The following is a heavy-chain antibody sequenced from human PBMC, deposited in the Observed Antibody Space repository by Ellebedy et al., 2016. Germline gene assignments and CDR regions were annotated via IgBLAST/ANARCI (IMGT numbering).Heavy chain of an antibody. CDR2: IWSDGTNK. CDR1: GFTFRSYG. J-gene: IGHJ6*02. D-gene: IGHD3-10*01. CDR3: ARVHSVRGLIVSQDYGMDV. V-gene: IGHV3-33*01. Sequence: GGSLRLXCAASGFTFRSYGMHWVRQAPGKGLEWVAVIWSDGTNKFYADSVKGRFTISRDNSKNTLYLQMNSLRAEDTAVYYCARVHSVRGLIVSQDYGMDVWGQGTTVTVSS.